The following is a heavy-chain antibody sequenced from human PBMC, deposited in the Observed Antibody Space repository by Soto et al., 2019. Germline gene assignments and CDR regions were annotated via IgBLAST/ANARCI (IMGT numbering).Heavy chain of an antibody. CDR1: GFTFSSYG. J-gene: IGHJ4*02. CDR3: AKQGEYGSSRLFDY. Sequence: GSLRLSCAASGFTFSSYGMHWARQAPGKVLEWVAVISYDGSNKYYADSVQGRFTISRDNSKNTLYLQMNSLRAEDTAVYYCAKQGEYGSSRLFDYWGQGXLVTVHS. CDR2: ISYDGSNK. V-gene: IGHV3-30*18. D-gene: IGHD6-6*01.